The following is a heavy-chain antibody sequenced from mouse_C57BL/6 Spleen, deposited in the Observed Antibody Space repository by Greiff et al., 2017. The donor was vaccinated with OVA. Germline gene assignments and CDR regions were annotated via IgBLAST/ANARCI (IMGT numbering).Heavy chain of an antibody. J-gene: IGHJ1*03. CDR1: GYTFTSYW. CDR3: ARSDTTVVANGYFDV. Sequence: VQLQQPGAELVMPGASVKLSCKASGYTFTSYWMHWVKQRPGQGLEWIGELDPSDSYTNYNQKFKGKSTLTVDKSSSTAYMQLSSLTSEDSAVYYCARSDTTVVANGYFDVWGTGTTVTVSS. V-gene: IGHV1-69*01. CDR2: LDPSDSYT. D-gene: IGHD1-1*01.